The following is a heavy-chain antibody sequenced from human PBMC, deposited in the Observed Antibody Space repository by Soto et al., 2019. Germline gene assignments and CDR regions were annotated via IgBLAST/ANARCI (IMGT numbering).Heavy chain of an antibody. CDR1: GFTFTTFG. CDR3: AKDLQAYGDYNYNYYGMDV. J-gene: IGHJ6*02. Sequence: QVQLVESGGGVVQPGGSLRLSCTASGFTFTTFGIHWVRQAPGKGLERVALISYDGHNKYYSDSVKGRFTISRDNYKNTLSLQMNSLRAEDTAVYYCAKDLQAYGDYNYNYYGMDVWGQGTTVSVS. CDR2: ISYDGHNK. D-gene: IGHD4-17*01. V-gene: IGHV3-30*18.